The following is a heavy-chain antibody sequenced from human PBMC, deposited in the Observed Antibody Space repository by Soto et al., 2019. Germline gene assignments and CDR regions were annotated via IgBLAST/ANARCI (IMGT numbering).Heavy chain of an antibody. Sequence: EVQLVESGGGLVQPGGSLRLSCAASGFTFSSYSMNWVRQAPGKGLEWVSYISSSSSTIYYADSVKGRFTISRDNAKNSLYLEMNSLRDEGPAVYYCASSHGDYPLGWFDPWGQGTLVTVSS. CDR1: GFTFSSYS. CDR3: ASSHGDYPLGWFDP. J-gene: IGHJ5*02. CDR2: ISSSSSTI. D-gene: IGHD4-17*01. V-gene: IGHV3-48*02.